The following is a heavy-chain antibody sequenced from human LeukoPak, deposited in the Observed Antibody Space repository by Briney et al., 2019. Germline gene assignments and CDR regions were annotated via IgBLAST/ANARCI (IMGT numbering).Heavy chain of an antibody. V-gene: IGHV1-18*01. CDR1: GYTFTSYG. Sequence: ASVKLSCKASGYTFTSYGISWVRHAPGQGLEWMSWISAYNGNTNYALKLQGRVTMTTDTSTSTACMELRSLRSDDTAVYYCARDISSYAVAGSVVYVYWGQGTLVTVSP. J-gene: IGHJ4*02. CDR3: ARDISSYAVAGSVVYVY. D-gene: IGHD6-19*01. CDR2: ISAYNGNT.